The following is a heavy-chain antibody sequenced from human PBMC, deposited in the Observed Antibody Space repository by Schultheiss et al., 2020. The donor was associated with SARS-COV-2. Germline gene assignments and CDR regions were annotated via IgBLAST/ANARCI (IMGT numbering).Heavy chain of an antibody. Sequence: SVKVSCKASGGTFSSYAISWVRQAPGQGLEWMGGIIPIFGTANYAQKFQGRVTITADKSTSTAYMELSSLRSEDTAVYYYAPGKLSAFGYYYYGMDVWGQGTTVTVSS. V-gene: IGHV1-69*06. J-gene: IGHJ6*02. D-gene: IGHD3-10*01. CDR3: APGKLSAFGYYYYGMDV. CDR2: IIPIFGTA. CDR1: GGTFSSYA.